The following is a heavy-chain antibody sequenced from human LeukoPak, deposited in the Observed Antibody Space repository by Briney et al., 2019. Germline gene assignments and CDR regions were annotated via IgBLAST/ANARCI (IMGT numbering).Heavy chain of an antibody. J-gene: IGHJ2*01. V-gene: IGHV4-34*01. CDR3: ARAMIVVIITTPGYFDL. D-gene: IGHD3-22*01. CDR1: GGSFSGYY. CDR2: INHSGST. Sequence: PSETLSLTCAVYGGSFSGYYWSWIRQPPGKGLEWIGEINHSGSTNYNPSLKSRVTISIDTFKNQFSLKLSSVTAADTAMYYCARAMIVVIITTPGYFDLWGRGTLVTVSS.